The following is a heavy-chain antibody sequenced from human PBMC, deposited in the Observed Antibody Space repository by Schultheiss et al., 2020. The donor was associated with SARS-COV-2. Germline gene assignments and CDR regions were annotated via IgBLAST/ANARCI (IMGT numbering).Heavy chain of an antibody. CDR1: GFTFSSFG. J-gene: IGHJ6*02. D-gene: IGHD3-3*01. CDR2: IWYDGSNK. Sequence: GESLKISCAASGFTFSSFGMHWVRQAPGKGLEWVAVIWYDGSNKYYADSVKGRFTISRDNSKNTLYLQMNSLRAEDTAVYYCAKDGGVVQEYGMDVWGQGTTVTVSS. CDR3: AKDGGVVQEYGMDV. V-gene: IGHV3-33*06.